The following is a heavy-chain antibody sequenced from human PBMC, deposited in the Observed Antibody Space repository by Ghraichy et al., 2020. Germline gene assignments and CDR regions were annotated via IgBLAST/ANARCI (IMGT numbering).Heavy chain of an antibody. CDR1: GGSISSSIW. CDR2: FYYRWTS. V-gene: IGHV4-4*02. Sequence: SETLSLTCSVSGGSISSSIWWTWVRQSPAKGLEWIGEFYYRWTSTSNPSLKRRVTVSLDQARDFFSLEVTSVTAADTGLFYCAGAGFFNRLSLDIDSWGQGILVTVSS. J-gene: IGHJ4*02. D-gene: IGHD3-16*02. CDR3: AGAGFFNRLSLDIDS.